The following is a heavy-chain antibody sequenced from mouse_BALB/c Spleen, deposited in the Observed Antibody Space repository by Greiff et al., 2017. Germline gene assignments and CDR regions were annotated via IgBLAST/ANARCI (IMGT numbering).Heavy chain of an antibody. V-gene: IGHV5-6-3*01. J-gene: IGHJ3*01. Sequence: DVHLVESGGGLVQPGGSLKLSCAASGFTFSSYGMSWVRQTPDKRLELVATINSNGGSTYYPDSVKGRFTISRDNAKNTLYLQMSSLKSEDTAMYYCARAQLRLPFAYWGQGTLVTVSA. CDR2: INSNGGST. D-gene: IGHD1-2*01. CDR3: ARAQLRLPFAY. CDR1: GFTFSSYG.